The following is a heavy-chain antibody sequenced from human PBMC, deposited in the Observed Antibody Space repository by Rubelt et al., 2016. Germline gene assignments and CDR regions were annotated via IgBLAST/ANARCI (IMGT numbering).Heavy chain of an antibody. Sequence: GLEWVSTISESGGGTYYADSVKGRFTISRDNSKNTLYLQMNSLRAEDTAVYFCAKGGLSYSTALDSWGQGTLVTVSS. J-gene: IGHJ5*01. CDR3: AKGGLSYSTALDS. CDR2: ISESGGGT. V-gene: IGHV3-23*01. D-gene: IGHD6-13*01.